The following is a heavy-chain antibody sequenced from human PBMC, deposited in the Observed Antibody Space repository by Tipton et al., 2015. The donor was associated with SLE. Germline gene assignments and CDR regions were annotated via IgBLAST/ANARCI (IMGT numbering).Heavy chain of an antibody. CDR3: ARSGSYPYYYYYMDV. Sequence: LRLSCAVSGGSFSGYYWSWIRQPPGKGLEWIGYIFYSGSTNYNPSLKSRVTISVDTSKNQFSLKLSSVTAADTAVYYCARSGSYPYYYYYMDVWGKGTTVTVSS. CDR2: IFYSGST. CDR1: GGSFSGYY. D-gene: IGHD1-26*01. V-gene: IGHV4-59*01. J-gene: IGHJ6*03.